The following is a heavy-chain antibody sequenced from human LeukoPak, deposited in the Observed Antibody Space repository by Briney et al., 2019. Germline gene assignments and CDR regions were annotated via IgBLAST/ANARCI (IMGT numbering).Heavy chain of an antibody. CDR2: IYSGGST. CDR3: ARVNYDFWSGYYVY. J-gene: IGHJ4*02. V-gene: IGHV3-53*01. CDR1: GFTVSSNY. D-gene: IGHD3-3*01. Sequence: GGSLRLSCAASGFTVSSNYMSWVRQAPGKGLEWVSVIYSGGSTYYADSVKGRFTISRDNSKNTLYLQMNSLRAEDTAVYYCARVNYDFWSGYYVYWGQGTLVTVSS.